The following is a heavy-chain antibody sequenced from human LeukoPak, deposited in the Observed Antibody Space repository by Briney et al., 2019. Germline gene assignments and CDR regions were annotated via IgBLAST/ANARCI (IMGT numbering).Heavy chain of an antibody. J-gene: IGHJ5*02. D-gene: IGHD3-3*01. Sequence: GASVKVSCKASGGTFSSYAISWVRQAPGQGLEWMGWINPNSGGTNYAQKFQGRVTMTRDTSISTAHMELSRLRSDDTAVYYCARDTDGGSSDPWGQGTLVTVSS. CDR3: ARDTDGGSSDP. CDR2: INPNSGGT. V-gene: IGHV1-2*02. CDR1: GGTFSSYA.